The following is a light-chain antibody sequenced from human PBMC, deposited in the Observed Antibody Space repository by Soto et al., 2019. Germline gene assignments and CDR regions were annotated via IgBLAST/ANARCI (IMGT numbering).Light chain of an antibody. CDR2: GDN. V-gene: IGLV1-40*01. Sequence: QPVLTQPPSVSGAPGQWVTISCTGSSSNIGAGYDVHWYQHLPGTAPKLLIYGDNNRPSGVPDRFSVSKSGTSASLAITGLQAEDEADYYCQSSESSLNIAVFGGGIKLTVL. CDR1: SSNIGAGYD. J-gene: IGLJ3*02. CDR3: QSSESSLNIAV.